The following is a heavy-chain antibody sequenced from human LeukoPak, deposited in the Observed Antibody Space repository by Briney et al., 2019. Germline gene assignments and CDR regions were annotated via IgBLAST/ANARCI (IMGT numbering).Heavy chain of an antibody. CDR2: TYYRSKWYN. D-gene: IGHD6-6*01. CDR1: GDSVSSNSAI. Sequence: SQTLSLTCGISGDSVSSNSAIWNWIRQSPSRGLEWLGRTYYRSKWYNDYAVSVKSRITINPDTSKNQFSLKLNSVTAADTAVYYCARHRQLVHWFDPWGQGILVTVSS. V-gene: IGHV6-1*01. J-gene: IGHJ5*02. CDR3: ARHRQLVHWFDP.